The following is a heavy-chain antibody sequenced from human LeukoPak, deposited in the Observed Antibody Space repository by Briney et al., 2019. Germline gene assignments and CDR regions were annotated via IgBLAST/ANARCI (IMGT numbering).Heavy chain of an antibody. D-gene: IGHD2-8*01. V-gene: IGHV4-4*02. Sequence: SGTLSLTCGVSGGSISNTNWWSWVRQPPGQGLEWSGEISLTGLTHYNPSLESRVAVSLDKSNNHLSLILTSVTAADTAVYYCSRENGAFSPFGYWGQGILVTVLS. CDR1: GGSISNTNW. CDR3: SRENGAFSPFGY. J-gene: IGHJ4*02. CDR2: ISLTGLT.